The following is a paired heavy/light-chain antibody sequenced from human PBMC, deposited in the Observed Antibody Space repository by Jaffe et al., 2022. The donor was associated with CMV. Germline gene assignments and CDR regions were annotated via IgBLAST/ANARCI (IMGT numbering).Heavy chain of an antibody. J-gene: IGHJ5*02. Sequence: QVQLQESGPGLVKASETLSLTCTVSGGSISSYYWSWIRQPPGKGLEWIGYIYYTGSTNYNPSLKSRVTISVDTSKKQFSLKLNSVTAADTAVYYCARALGRVQDWFDPWGQGTLVTVSS. CDR3: ARALGRVQDWFDP. V-gene: IGHV4-59*01. CDR2: IYYTGST. D-gene: IGHD3-16*01. CDR1: GGSISSYY.
Light chain of an antibody. V-gene: IGLV1-44*01. CDR1: RSNIRSNT. J-gene: IGLJ2*01. CDR3: ATWDDSLNGVV. CDR2: STD. Sequence: QSVLTQPPSASGTPGQRVTISCSGSRSNIRSNTVNWYQQLPGTAPKLLFYSTDQRPSGVPDRFSGSKSGTSASLAISGLQSEDEADYFCATWDDSLNGVVFGGGTKLTVL.